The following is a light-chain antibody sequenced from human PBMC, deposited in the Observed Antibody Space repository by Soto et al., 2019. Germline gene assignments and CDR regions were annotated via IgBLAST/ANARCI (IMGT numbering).Light chain of an antibody. CDR3: QQRHMSPIT. V-gene: IGKV3-11*01. CDR1: QSFRGL. J-gene: IGKJ5*01. Sequence: EVVLTQSPVPLPLSPGERATLSCRASQSFRGLLAWYQQKPGQAPRLLIYDAYNRATGIPPRFSGSGSGTDFPLTISSLEPEDSAVYYCQQRHMSPITFGQGTRLEIK. CDR2: DAY.